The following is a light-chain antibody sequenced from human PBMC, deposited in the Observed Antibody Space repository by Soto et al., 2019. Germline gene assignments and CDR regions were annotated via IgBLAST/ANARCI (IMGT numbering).Light chain of an antibody. V-gene: IGKV1-33*01. CDR3: QQYEDLPLT. Sequence: DIQMTQSPSSLSASVGDRVTITCQASQDISNYLNWYQQKPGKAPKLLIFDAYDVETGVPSRFSGSGSGTDFTFAIRSLQPEDAARYYCQQYEDLPLTFGGGTKVGIK. CDR2: DAY. J-gene: IGKJ4*01. CDR1: QDISNY.